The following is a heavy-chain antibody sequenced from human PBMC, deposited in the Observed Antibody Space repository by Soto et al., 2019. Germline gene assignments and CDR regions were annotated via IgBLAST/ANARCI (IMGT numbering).Heavy chain of an antibody. J-gene: IGHJ6*02. CDR3: AKGVRDFWIYYYGMDV. V-gene: IGHV3-7*03. CDR2: IKQDGSEK. Sequence: PGGSLRLSCAASGFTFSSYWMSWVRQAPGKGLEWVANIKQDGSEKYYVDSVKGRFTISRDNAKNSLYPQMNSLRAEDTAVYYCAKGVRDFWIYYYGMDVWGQGTTVTVSS. CDR1: GFTFSSYW. D-gene: IGHD3-3*01.